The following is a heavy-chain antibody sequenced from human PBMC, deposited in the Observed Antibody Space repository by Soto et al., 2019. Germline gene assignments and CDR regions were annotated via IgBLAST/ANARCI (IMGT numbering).Heavy chain of an antibody. CDR3: ARAGVAAPRSGEYAMDV. CDR2: INPNGGST. CDR1: ADTFTSYY. J-gene: IGHJ6*02. V-gene: IGHV1-46*01. Sequence: ASVKVSCKAPADTFTSYYIHWVRQAPGHGLEWMGIINPNGGSTRVAQTFQGRIIMTRDTSTSTVYMELRSLTSEDTAVYYCARAGVAAPRSGEYAMDVWGRGTTVTVSS. D-gene: IGHD6-13*01.